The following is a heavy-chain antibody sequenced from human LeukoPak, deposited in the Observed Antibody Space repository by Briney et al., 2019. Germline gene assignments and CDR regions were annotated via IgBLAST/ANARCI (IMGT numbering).Heavy chain of an antibody. Sequence: GGSLRLSCAASGFTFTNYAMTWVRQAPGKGLEWVSVIGASGADTYYSDSVKGRSTVSRDNSQNTLFLHMSSLRAEDTAVYFCARRPRDTSGYYLGAFNDWGQGTTVTVSS. V-gene: IGHV3-23*01. CDR3: ARRPRDTSGYYLGAFND. CDR1: GFTFTNYA. D-gene: IGHD3-22*01. J-gene: IGHJ3*01. CDR2: IGASGADT.